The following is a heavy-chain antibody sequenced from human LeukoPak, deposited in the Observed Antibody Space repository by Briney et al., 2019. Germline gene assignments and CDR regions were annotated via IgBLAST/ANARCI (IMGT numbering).Heavy chain of an antibody. CDR1: GGTFSSYA. J-gene: IGHJ5*02. CDR2: IIPIFGTA. V-gene: IGHV1-69*05. Sequence: ASVKVSCKASGGTFSSYAISWVRQAPGQGLEWMGRIIPIFGTANYAQKFQGRVTITTDESTSTAYMELSSLRSEDTAVYYCGRGDCSGGSCYNWFDPWGQGTLVTVSS. CDR3: GRGDCSGGSCYNWFDP. D-gene: IGHD2-15*01.